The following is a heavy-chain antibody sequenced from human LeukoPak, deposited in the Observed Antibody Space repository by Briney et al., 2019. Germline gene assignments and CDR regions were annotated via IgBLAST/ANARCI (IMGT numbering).Heavy chain of an antibody. V-gene: IGHV5-51*01. CDR2: IYPGDFDT. Sequence: GESLKISCKGSGYRFTSDWIGWVRQMPGKGLEWMGIIYPGDFDTRYSPSFQGQVTISADKSISTAYLQWSSLKASDTAMYYCARLRPYGDYVFDYWGQGTLVTVSS. CDR1: GYRFTSDW. J-gene: IGHJ4*02. CDR3: ARLRPYGDYVFDY. D-gene: IGHD4-17*01.